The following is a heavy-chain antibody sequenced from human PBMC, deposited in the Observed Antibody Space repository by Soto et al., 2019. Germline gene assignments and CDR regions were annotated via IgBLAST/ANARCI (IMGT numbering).Heavy chain of an antibody. J-gene: IGHJ3*02. CDR3: VKLPYYDSSGYWFDAFDI. V-gene: IGHV3-64D*08. Sequence: GGRQRRSCSACGSTFSSYAVRWVRQAPGKGLEYVSAISSNGGSTYYADSVKGRFTISRDNSKNTLYLQMSSLRAEDTAVYYCVKLPYYDSSGYWFDAFDIWGQGT. CDR2: ISSNGGST. CDR1: GSTFSSYA. D-gene: IGHD3-22*01.